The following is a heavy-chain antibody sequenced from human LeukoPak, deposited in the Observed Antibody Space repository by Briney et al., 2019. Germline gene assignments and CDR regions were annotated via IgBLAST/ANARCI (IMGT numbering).Heavy chain of an antibody. D-gene: IGHD5-12*01. CDR3: ARGGHSGYDFDY. J-gene: IGHJ4*02. V-gene: IGHV3-13*04. Sequence: GGSLRLSCAASGFTFSDYDMHWVRQRTGIGLEWVSRIGTGGDTQYPGSVKGRFTISRENAKNSLYLQMNSLRAGDTAVYYCARGGHSGYDFDYWGQGTLVTASS. CDR2: IGTGGDT. CDR1: GFTFSDYD.